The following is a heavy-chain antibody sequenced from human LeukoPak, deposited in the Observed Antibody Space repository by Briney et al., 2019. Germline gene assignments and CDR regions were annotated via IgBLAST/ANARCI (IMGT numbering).Heavy chain of an antibody. CDR1: GYTFTGYY. J-gene: IGHJ6*02. D-gene: IGHD3-3*01. V-gene: IGHV1-2*02. CDR2: INPNSGGT. CDR3: ARGGRHYDFWSGYYPPTYDGMDV. Sequence: ASVKVSCKASGYTFTGYYMHWVRQAPGQGLEWMGWINPNSGGTNYAQKFQGRVTMTRDTSISTAYMELSRLRSDDTAVYYCARGGRHYDFWSGYYPPTYDGMDVWGQGTTVTVSS.